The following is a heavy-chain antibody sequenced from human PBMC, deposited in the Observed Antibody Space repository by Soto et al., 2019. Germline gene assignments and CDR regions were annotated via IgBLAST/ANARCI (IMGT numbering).Heavy chain of an antibody. V-gene: IGHV1-46*01. CDR1: GYTFTTYY. CDR2: INPSGGST. D-gene: IGHD5-18*01. J-gene: IGHJ6*02. Sequence: QVQLVQSGAEVKKPGASVKVSCETSGYTFTTYYMHWVRRAPGQGLEWMGMINPSGGSTSYAQKFQGRVTMTRDTSTRTIYMELSSLRFDDTAIYYCARRAYNYANMDVWGQRTTVTVSS. CDR3: ARRAYNYANMDV.